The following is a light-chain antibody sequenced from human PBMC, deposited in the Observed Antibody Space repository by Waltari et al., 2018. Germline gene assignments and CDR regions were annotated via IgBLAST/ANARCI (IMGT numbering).Light chain of an antibody. J-gene: IGLJ2*01. CDR3: SSYGGSNTVV. CDR1: TIAVGAYTY. V-gene: IGLV2-8*01. CDR2: EVS. Sequence: QSALTHPPPASGPPGHSAPIPSPGPTIAVGAYTYVAWYQQHPGKAPNLMISEVSKRPSGVPDRFSGSKSGNTASLTVSGLQSEDEADYYCSSYGGSNTVVFGGGTKLTVL.